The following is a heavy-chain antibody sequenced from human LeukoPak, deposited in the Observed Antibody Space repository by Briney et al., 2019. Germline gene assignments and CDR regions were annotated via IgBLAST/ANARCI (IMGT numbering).Heavy chain of an antibody. V-gene: IGHV3-11*01. CDR2: ISSSGSTI. CDR3: ARDYYGSGIYYNIPMPAGWFDP. J-gene: IGHJ5*02. CDR1: GFTFSDYF. D-gene: IGHD3-10*01. Sequence: PGGSLRLSCAASGFTFSDYFMSWIRQAPGKGLEWVSYISSSGSTIYYADSVKGRFTISRDNAKNSLYPQMNSLRAEDTAVYYCARDYYGSGIYYNIPMPAGWFDPWGQGTLVTVSS.